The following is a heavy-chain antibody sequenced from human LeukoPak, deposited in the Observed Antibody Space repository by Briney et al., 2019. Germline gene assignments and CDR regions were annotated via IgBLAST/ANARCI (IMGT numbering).Heavy chain of an antibody. CDR1: GGSISNYY. D-gene: IGHD5-12*01. CDR3: ARGFDSKSTYFDY. J-gene: IGHJ4*02. Sequence: SETLSLTCTVSGGSISNYYWNWLRQPPGKGLEWIGYIYYSGSTNHNPSLSGRVTMSLDTSKNQFSLRLTSVTAADTAVYYCARGFDSKSTYFDYWGQGTLVTVSS. V-gene: IGHV4-59*01. CDR2: IYYSGST.